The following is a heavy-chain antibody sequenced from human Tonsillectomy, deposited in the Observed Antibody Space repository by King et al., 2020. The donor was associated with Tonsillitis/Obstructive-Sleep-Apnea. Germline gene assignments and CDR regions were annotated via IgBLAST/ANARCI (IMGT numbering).Heavy chain of an antibody. CDR3: ARSRRTGYSSNHGMDV. CDR2: ISYDGSNK. V-gene: IGHV3-30*04. Sequence: QLVQSGGGVVQPGRSLRLSCAASGFTFSSYAMHWVRQAPGKGLEWVAVISYDGSNKYYADSVKGRFTISRDNSKNTLYLQMNSLRAEDTAVYYCARSRRTGYSSNHGMDVWGQGTTVTVSS. J-gene: IGHJ6*02. CDR1: GFTFSSYA. D-gene: IGHD6-13*01.